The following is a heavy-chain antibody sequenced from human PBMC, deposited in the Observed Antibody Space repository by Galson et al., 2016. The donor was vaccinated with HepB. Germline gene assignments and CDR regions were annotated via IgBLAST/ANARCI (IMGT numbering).Heavy chain of an antibody. CDR3: ARAIHFFDYDSGTYLAFDY. J-gene: IGHJ4*02. D-gene: IGHD3-10*01. CDR1: GFSLSSSGVG. CDR2: IYWDDDK. V-gene: IGHV2-5*02. Sequence: PALVKPTQTLTLTCTFSGFSLSSSGVGVGWIRQPPGKALEWLALIYWDDDKHYSPSLITSLTITKDTSKNQVVLTMTNMDPVDTATYYCARAIHFFDYDSGTYLAFDYWGQGTLVTVSS.